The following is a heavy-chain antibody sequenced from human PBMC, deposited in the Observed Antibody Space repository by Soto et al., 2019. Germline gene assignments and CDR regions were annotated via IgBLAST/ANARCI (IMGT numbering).Heavy chain of an antibody. CDR3: ARDSSLEPLYYFDY. CDR2: IYYSGSN. CDR1: GGSISYYY. J-gene: IGHJ4*02. Sequence: SETLSLTCTVSGGSISYYYWSWIRQPPGKGLEWIGYIYYSGSNNYNPSLKSRVTISVDTSKNQFSLKLSSVTAADTAVYYCARDSSLEPLYYFDYWGQGTLVTVSS. D-gene: IGHD1-1*01. V-gene: IGHV4-59*01.